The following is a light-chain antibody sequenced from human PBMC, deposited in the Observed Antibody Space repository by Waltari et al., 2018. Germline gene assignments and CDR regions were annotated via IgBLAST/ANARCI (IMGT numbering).Light chain of an antibody. V-gene: IGLV2-14*01. CDR1: NDDVGGYDY. J-gene: IGLJ2*01. CDR2: VVS. CDR3: ASYTDSQTLV. Sequence: QSVLTQPASVSGSPGQSIRISCTGTNDDVGGYDYVSWFQQHPGNAPKLLIFVVSYRPSGFSSRFSGSKSGNMASLSINGLQPDDEAFYFCASYTDSQTLVFGGGTQLTV.